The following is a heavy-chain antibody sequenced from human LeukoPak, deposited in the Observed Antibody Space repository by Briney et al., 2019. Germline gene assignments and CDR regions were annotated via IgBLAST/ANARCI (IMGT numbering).Heavy chain of an antibody. Sequence: PGGSLRLSCAASRFTFSRSDMHWVRQAQGIGLEGVSAIGTGGDTYYPGSVEGRFTISRENAKNSLYLQMNSLRAGDTAVYYCAREIHDYSDPNWFFDLWGHGTLVTVSS. V-gene: IGHV3-13*01. CDR2: IGTGGDT. CDR3: AREIHDYSDPNWFFDL. J-gene: IGHJ2*01. D-gene: IGHD4-17*01. CDR1: RFTFSRSD.